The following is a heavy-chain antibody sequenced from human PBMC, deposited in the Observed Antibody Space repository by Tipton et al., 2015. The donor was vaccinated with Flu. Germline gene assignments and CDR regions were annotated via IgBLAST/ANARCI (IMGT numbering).Heavy chain of an antibody. CDR3: APSTRYWTGGHFFGW. D-gene: IGHD2-2*01. V-gene: IGHV4-39*07. CDR1: GASISSTTYY. CDR2: IYKTGIT. J-gene: IGHJ4*02. Sequence: TLSLTCDVSGASISSTTYYWGWIRQPPGKGLEWIGSIYKTGITDYNPSLESRVTLSLDTSKNQFSLKVRSVNAADTAVYYCAPSTRYWTGGHFFGWWGRGTQVTVSS.